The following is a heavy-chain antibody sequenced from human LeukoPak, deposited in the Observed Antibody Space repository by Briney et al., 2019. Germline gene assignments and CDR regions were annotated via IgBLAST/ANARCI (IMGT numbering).Heavy chain of an antibody. J-gene: IGHJ4*02. D-gene: IGHD2-8*02. CDR2: ILASGITT. CDR1: GFTFSNYD. CDR3: AKDATRYWDFDY. Sequence: GGSLRLPCAASGFTFSNYDMGWVRQAPGRGLEWVSSILASGITTYYADSVKGRFTISRDNVKNTLYLQMNSLRGEDTAVYYCAKDATRYWDFDYWGQGTLVTVSS. V-gene: IGHV3-23*01.